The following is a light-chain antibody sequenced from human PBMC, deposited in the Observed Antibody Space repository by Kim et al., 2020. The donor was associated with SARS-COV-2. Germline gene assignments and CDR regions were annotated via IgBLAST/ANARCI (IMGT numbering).Light chain of an antibody. CDR1: SSDVGGYND. CDR3: CSYAGSVV. CDR2: DVS. J-gene: IGLJ2*01. Sequence: SPGQSVTISCTGTSSDVGGYNDVSWYQQHPGKAPKLMIYDVSKRPSGVPDRFSGSKSGNTASLTISGLQAEDEADYYCCSYAGSVVFGGGTQLTVL. V-gene: IGLV2-11*01.